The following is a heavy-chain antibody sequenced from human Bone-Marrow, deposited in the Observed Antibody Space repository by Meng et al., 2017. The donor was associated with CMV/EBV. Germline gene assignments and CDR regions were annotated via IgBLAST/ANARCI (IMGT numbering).Heavy chain of an antibody. CDR2: IKSKTDGGTT. J-gene: IGHJ6*02. V-gene: IGHV3-15*01. Sequence: GESLKISCAASGFTFSNAWMSWVRQAPGKGLEWVGRIKSKTDGGTTDYAAPVKGRFTISRDDSKNTLYLQMNSLKTEDTAVYYCTTDYYYYGMDVWGQGTTVTFSS. CDR1: GFTFSNAW. CDR3: TTDYYYYGMDV.